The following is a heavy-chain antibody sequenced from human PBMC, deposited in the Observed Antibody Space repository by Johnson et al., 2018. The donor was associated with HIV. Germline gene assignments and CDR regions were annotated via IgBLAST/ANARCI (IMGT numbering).Heavy chain of an antibody. CDR1: GFTFSSYD. V-gene: IGHV3-13*01. D-gene: IGHD3-10*01. Sequence: VQLVESGGGLVQPGGSLRLSCAASGFTFSSYDMYWVRQATGKGLEWVSAIGTAGDTYYPGSVKGRLTISRENAKNSLYLQMNRLRAGDTAVYYCARGGVATAGTRDPFDRWGQGTLVTVSS. CDR2: IGTAGDT. J-gene: IGHJ3*02. CDR3: ARGGVATAGTRDPFDR.